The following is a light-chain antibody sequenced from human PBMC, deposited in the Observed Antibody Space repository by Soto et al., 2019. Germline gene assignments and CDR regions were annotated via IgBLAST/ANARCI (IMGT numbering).Light chain of an antibody. V-gene: IGLV2-11*01. CDR3: CSYAGSFSYV. J-gene: IGLJ1*01. CDR2: DVT. CDR1: SSDVGGYNY. Sequence: QSALTQPRSVSGSPGQSVTISCTGTSSDVGGYNYVSWYQQHPGEAPKFVIFDVTKRPSGVLDRFSGSKSGDTASLTISGLQAEDEADYYCCSYAGSFSYVFGTGTKLTVL.